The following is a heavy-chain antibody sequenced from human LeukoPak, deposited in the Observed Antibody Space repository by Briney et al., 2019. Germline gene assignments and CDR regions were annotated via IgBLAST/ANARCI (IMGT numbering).Heavy chain of an antibody. D-gene: IGHD5-12*01. CDR3: ARALSRGYSGYDYGLGY. V-gene: IGHV1-18*01. CDR1: GYTFTSYG. Sequence: ASVKVSCKASGYTFTSYGISWVRQAPGQGLEWMGWISAYNGNTNYAQKLQGRVTMTTETSTSTAYMELRSLRSDDTAVYYCARALSRGYSGYDYGLGYWGQGTLVTVSS. J-gene: IGHJ4*02. CDR2: ISAYNGNT.